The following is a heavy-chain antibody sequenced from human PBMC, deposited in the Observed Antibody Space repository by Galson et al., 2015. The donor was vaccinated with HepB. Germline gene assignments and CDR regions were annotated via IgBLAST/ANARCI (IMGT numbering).Heavy chain of an antibody. Sequence: SLRLSCAASGFTFGDYAMSWFRQAPGKGLEWVGFIRSKAYGGTTEYAASVKGRFTISRDNAKSSLYLQMNSLRAEDTALYYCAKGSSAYYDFWSGYYDAFDIWGQGTMVTVSS. CDR2: IRSKAYGGTT. J-gene: IGHJ3*02. CDR1: GFTFGDYA. V-gene: IGHV3-49*03. D-gene: IGHD3-3*01. CDR3: AKGSSAYYDFWSGYYDAFDI.